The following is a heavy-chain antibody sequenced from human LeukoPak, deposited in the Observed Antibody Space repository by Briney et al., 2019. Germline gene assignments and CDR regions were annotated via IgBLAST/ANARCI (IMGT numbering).Heavy chain of an antibody. J-gene: IGHJ5*02. V-gene: IGHV4-30-2*01. Sequence: SQTLSLTCAVSGGSITSGGYSWSWIRQPPGKGLEWIGYTSHSGSTYYNLSLKSRVTISVDRSKNQFSLKLSSVTAADTAVYYCARVRDGYNEIKIDPWGQGTLVTVSS. CDR2: TSHSGST. CDR1: GGSITSGGYS. D-gene: IGHD5-24*01. CDR3: ARVRDGYNEIKIDP.